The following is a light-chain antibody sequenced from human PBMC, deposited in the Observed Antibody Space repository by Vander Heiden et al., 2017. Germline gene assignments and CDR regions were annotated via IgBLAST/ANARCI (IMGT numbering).Light chain of an antibody. CDR3: CSYAGTSTPVV. CDR2: DVS. V-gene: IGLV2-11*01. CDR1: SSDVGDYIS. Sequence: QSALTQPRSVSGSPGQSVTIHCTGTSSDVGDYISVSWYQQHPGKAPKLMIFDVSGRPSGVPDRFSGSKSGNTASLTISGLQADDEADYYCCSYAGTSTPVVFGGGTKLTVL. J-gene: IGLJ2*01.